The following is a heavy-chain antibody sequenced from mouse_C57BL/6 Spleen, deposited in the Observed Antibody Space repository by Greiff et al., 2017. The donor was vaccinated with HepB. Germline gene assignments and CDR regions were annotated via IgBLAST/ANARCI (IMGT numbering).Heavy chain of an antibody. CDR2: IYPSDSYT. J-gene: IGHJ2*01. V-gene: IGHV1-50*01. D-gene: IGHD2-3*01. CDR3: ARNLDGSYYFDY. CDR1: GYTFTSYW. Sequence: QVQLQQPGAELVKPGASVKLSCKASGYTFTSYWMQWVKQRPGQGLEWIGEIYPSDSYTNYNQKFKGKATLTVDTSSSTAYMQLSSLTSEDSAVYYCARNLDGSYYFDYWGQGTTLTVSA.